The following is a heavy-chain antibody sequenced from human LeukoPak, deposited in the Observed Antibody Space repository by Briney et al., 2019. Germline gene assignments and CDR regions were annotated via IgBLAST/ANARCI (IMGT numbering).Heavy chain of an antibody. Sequence: PSQTLSLTCDISGDSVSSNSAAWNWIRQSPSRGLEGLGRTFYRSKWYNEYEVSLKSRLTIHADTSKNHFSLQLNSVTPEDTAVYYCARSGGTAIGNYERATFDYWGQGTLVTVSS. CDR1: GDSVSSNSAA. CDR2: TFYRSKWYN. V-gene: IGHV6-1*01. D-gene: IGHD1-7*01. CDR3: ARSGGTAIGNYERATFDY. J-gene: IGHJ4*02.